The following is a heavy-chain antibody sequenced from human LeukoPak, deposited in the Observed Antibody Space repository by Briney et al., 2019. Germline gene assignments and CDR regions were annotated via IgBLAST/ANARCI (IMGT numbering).Heavy chain of an antibody. Sequence: GGSLRLSCAASGFTFSSYAMSWVRQAPGKGLEWVSAISGSGGSTYYADSVKGRFTISRDNSKNTLYLQMNSLRAEDTAVYYCARDRGGYCSSTSCHYFDYWGQGTLVTVSS. CDR1: GFTFSSYA. CDR2: ISGSGGST. V-gene: IGHV3-23*01. D-gene: IGHD2-2*01. CDR3: ARDRGGYCSSTSCHYFDY. J-gene: IGHJ4*02.